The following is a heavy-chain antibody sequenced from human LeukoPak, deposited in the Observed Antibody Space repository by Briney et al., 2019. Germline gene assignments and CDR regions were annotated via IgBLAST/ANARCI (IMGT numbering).Heavy chain of an antibody. V-gene: IGHV3-48*01. CDR2: ISSSTSTI. J-gene: IGHJ4*02. D-gene: IGHD2-8*01. CDR3: ARDSGRRSCSNGVCPYFDY. Sequence: GGSLRLSCAASGFTFSSYSMDWVRQAPGKGLEWVSYISSSTSTIYYADSVKGRFTISRDNAKNSLYLQMNSLKAGDTAVYYCARDSGRRSCSNGVCPYFDYWGQGTLVTVSS. CDR1: GFTFSSYS.